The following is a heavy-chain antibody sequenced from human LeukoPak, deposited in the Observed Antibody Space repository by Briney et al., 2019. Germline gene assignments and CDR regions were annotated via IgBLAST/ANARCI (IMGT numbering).Heavy chain of an antibody. V-gene: IGHV1-46*01. D-gene: IGHD3-3*01. Sequence: GASVKVSCKASGYTFTNYAISWVRQAPGQGLEWMGIINPSSGTTNYAQKFQGRVTMTRDMSTSTVYMELSSLRSEDTAVYYCARGPHKRTYDRDNWFDPWGQGTLVTVSS. J-gene: IGHJ5*02. CDR2: INPSSGTT. CDR1: GYTFTNYA. CDR3: ARGPHKRTYDRDNWFDP.